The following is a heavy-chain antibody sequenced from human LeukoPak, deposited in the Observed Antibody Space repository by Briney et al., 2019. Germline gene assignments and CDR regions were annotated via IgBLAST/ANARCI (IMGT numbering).Heavy chain of an antibody. J-gene: IGHJ4*02. Sequence: ASVKVSCKASGYTFTGYYMHWVRRAPGQGLEWMGWINPNSGGTNSAQRFQGRVTMTRDTSISTAYMELSRLRFDDTAVYYCARDLGGDYDLEWYFDYWGQGTLVTVSS. CDR2: INPNSGGT. D-gene: IGHD3-3*01. CDR3: ARDLGGDYDLEWYFDY. V-gene: IGHV1-2*02. CDR1: GYTFTGYY.